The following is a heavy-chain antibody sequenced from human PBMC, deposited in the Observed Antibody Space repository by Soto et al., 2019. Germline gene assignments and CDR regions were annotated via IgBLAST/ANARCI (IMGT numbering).Heavy chain of an antibody. CDR2: INPNSGGT. CDR3: ARDRGLGGASNVDFDY. Sequence: QVQLVQSGAEVKKPGASVKVSCKASGYTFTGYYMHWVRQAPGQGLEWMGWINPNSGGTNYAQKFQGWVTMTRDTSISTAYMELSRLRSDDTAVYYCARDRGLGGASNVDFDYWGQGTLVTVSS. D-gene: IGHD2-15*01. CDR1: GYTFTGYY. V-gene: IGHV1-2*04. J-gene: IGHJ4*02.